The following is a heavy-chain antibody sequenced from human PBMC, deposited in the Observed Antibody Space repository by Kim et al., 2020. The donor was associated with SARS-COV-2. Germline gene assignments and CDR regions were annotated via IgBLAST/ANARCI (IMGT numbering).Heavy chain of an antibody. D-gene: IGHD2-2*01. CDR1: GFTFSSYA. CDR3: AKTRLGYCSSTSCYGRYYFDY. Sequence: GGSLRLSCAASGFTFSSYAMSWVRQAPGKGLEWVSAISGSGGSTYYADSVKGRFTISRDNSKNTLYLQMNSLRAEDTAVYYCAKTRLGYCSSTSCYGRYYFDYWGQGTLVTVSS. CDR2: ISGSGGST. J-gene: IGHJ4*02. V-gene: IGHV3-23*01.